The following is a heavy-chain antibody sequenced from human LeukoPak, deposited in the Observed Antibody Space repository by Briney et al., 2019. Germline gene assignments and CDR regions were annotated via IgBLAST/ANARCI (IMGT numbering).Heavy chain of an antibody. CDR3: AKDLREYSSVGGLIDY. CDR2: ISFDGSDK. D-gene: IGHD5-18*01. CDR1: GFTFSNYG. J-gene: IGHJ4*02. Sequence: GGSLRLSCAASGFTFSNYGMHGVRQAPGKGLDWVAVISFDGSDKRYPDSVKGRFSISRDNSKNTLDLQMNSLRVEDTGVYYCAKDLREYSSVGGLIDYWGQGILVTVSS. V-gene: IGHV3-30*18.